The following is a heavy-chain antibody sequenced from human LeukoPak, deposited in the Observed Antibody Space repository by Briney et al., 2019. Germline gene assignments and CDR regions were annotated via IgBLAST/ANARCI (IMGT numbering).Heavy chain of an antibody. V-gene: IGHV4-59*01. CDR3: ARETSQKGAHYMDV. CDR2: IYYSGST. D-gene: IGHD3-16*01. J-gene: IGHJ6*03. Sequence: SETLSLTCTVSGGSISSYYWSWIRQPPGKGLEWIGYIYYSGSTNYKPSLKSRVTISVDTSKNQFSLKLSSVTAADTAVYYCARETSQKGAHYMDVWGKGATVTISS. CDR1: GGSISSYY.